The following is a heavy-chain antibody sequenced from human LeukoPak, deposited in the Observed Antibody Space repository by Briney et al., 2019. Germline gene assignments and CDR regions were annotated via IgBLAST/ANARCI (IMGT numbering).Heavy chain of an antibody. J-gene: IGHJ4*02. CDR3: ARRRYYGSGSRFDY. Sequence: GGSLRLSCAASGFTFSDYYMSWIRQAPGKGLEGVSYISSSGSTIYYADSVKGRFTISRDNAKNSLYLQMNSLRAEDTAVYYCARRRYYGSGSRFDYWGQGTLVTVSS. D-gene: IGHD3-10*01. CDR1: GFTFSDYY. V-gene: IGHV3-11*01. CDR2: ISSSGSTI.